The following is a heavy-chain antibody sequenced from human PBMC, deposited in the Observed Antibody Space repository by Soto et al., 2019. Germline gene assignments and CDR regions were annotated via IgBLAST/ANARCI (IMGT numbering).Heavy chain of an antibody. Sequence: QVQLVESGGGVGQPGRSLRLSCAASGFTFSSYGMHWVRQAPGKGLEWVAVIWYDGSNKYYADSVKGRFTISRDNSKNTLYLQMNSLRAEDTAVYYCAKGTAMVKPLYYYYGMDVWGQGTTVTVSS. CDR2: IWYDGSNK. V-gene: IGHV3-33*06. CDR1: GFTFSSYG. CDR3: AKGTAMVKPLYYYYGMDV. J-gene: IGHJ6*02. D-gene: IGHD5-18*01.